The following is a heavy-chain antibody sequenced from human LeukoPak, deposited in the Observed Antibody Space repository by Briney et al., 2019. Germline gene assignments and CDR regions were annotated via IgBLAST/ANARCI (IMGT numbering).Heavy chain of an antibody. Sequence: GGSLRLSCAASGFTFSSYWMHWVRQAPGKGLVWVSRINSDGSRTNYADSVKGRFTISRDNAKNTLYLQMNSLRAEDTAVYYCARDLGEAWYYYYGMDVWGQGTTVTVSS. D-gene: IGHD3-10*01. CDR1: GFTFSSYW. V-gene: IGHV3-74*01. CDR2: INSDGSRT. J-gene: IGHJ6*02. CDR3: ARDLGEAWYYYYGMDV.